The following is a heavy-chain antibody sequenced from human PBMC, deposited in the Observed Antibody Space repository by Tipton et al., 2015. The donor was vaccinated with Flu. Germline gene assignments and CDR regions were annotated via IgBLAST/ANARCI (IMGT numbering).Heavy chain of an antibody. CDR3: ARAVGVTNYYCGMDG. CDR1: GYTFTSYY. V-gene: IGHV1-46*01. D-gene: IGHD4-23*01. J-gene: IGHJ6*02. CDR2: VNPSGGST. Sequence: QLVQSGAEVKKPGASVKVSCKASGYTFTSYYMHWVRQTPGQGLEWMGIVNPSGGSTSYAKKFQGRVTMTRDTSTSTVYMELSSLRSEETAVYYCARAVGVTNYYCGMDGLGQGTTVTVSS.